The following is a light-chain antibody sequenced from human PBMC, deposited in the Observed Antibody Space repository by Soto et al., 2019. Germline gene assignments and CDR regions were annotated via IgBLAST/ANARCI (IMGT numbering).Light chain of an antibody. CDR2: GAS. Sequence: EIVLTQSPDTLSLSPGEAATLSCRTSESISNNYLAWYQQKAGQAPRLLIYGASGRATGIPDRFSGSGSGTDFTLTISRLEPEDFAVYYCQQYGTSPTWTFGQGTNVEVK. CDR1: ESISNNY. CDR3: QQYGTSPTWT. V-gene: IGKV3-20*01. J-gene: IGKJ1*01.